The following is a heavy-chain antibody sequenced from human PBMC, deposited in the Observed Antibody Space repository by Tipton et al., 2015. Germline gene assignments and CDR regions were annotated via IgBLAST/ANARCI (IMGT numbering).Heavy chain of an antibody. J-gene: IGHJ4*02. CDR3: ARGGLYGGNNFDY. V-gene: IGHV4-59*01. D-gene: IGHD4-23*01. CDR1: GGSISSYS. CDR2: FEFTGST. Sequence: TLSLTCTVSGGSISSYSWSWVRQAPGKGLEWIGDFEFTGSTRYNPSLKSRVTMSVDTSKNRISLKLTSVTAADTAVYYCARGGLYGGNNFDYWGQGALVTVSS.